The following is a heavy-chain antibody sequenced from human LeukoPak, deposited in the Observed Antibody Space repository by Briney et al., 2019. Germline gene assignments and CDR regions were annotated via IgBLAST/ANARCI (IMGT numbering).Heavy chain of an antibody. J-gene: IGHJ4*02. CDR3: ARRIAAAGTFYFDY. CDR2: IYSSGST. CDR1: GGSISSYY. V-gene: IGHV4-59*08. D-gene: IGHD6-13*01. Sequence: SETLSLTCTVSGGSISSYYWSWIRQPPGKGLEWIGYIYSSGSTNYNPSLKSRVTISVDTSKNQFSLKLSSVTAADTAVYYCARRIAAAGTFYFDYWGQGTLVTVSS.